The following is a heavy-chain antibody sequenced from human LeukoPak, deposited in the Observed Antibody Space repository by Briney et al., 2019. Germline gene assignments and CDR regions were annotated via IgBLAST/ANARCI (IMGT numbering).Heavy chain of an antibody. CDR2: IYSDGSTT. D-gene: IGHD1-1*01. J-gene: IGHJ4*02. CDR3: ARGNWNPDF. Sequence: GGSLRLSCAASGFTFNSYWMHWVRHAPGKGLAWVSRIYSDGSTTNYADSVKGRFTISRDNARNTLYLQMNSLRAEDTAVYYCARGNWNPDFWGQGTLVTVSS. V-gene: IGHV3-74*01. CDR1: GFTFNSYW.